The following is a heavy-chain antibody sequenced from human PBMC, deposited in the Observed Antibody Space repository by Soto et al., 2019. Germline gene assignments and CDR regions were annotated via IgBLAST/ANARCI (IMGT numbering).Heavy chain of an antibody. J-gene: IGHJ6*02. D-gene: IGHD1-1*01. CDR3: ARDLWVEPELYYYGMDV. Sequence: SETLSLTCTVSGDSISSADYYWSWIRQTPGKGLEWIGHIFYSGTTYYNPSLKSRLTISVDTPKNHFSLRLTSVTAADTAVYYCARDLWVEPELYYYGMDVWGQGTTVTVSS. CDR2: IFYSGTT. CDR1: GDSISSADYY. V-gene: IGHV4-30-4*01.